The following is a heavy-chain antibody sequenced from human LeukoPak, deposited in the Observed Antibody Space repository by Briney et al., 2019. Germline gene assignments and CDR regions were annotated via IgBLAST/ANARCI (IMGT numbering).Heavy chain of an antibody. J-gene: IGHJ5*02. CDR2: ISSSSSYI. V-gene: IGHV3-21*01. Sequence: GGSLRLSCTASGFTFGDYAMSWFRQAPGKGLEWVSSISSSSSYIYYADSVKGRLTISRDNAKNSLYLQMNSLRAEDTAVYYCARGPVVVPAANNWFDPWGQGTLVIVST. CDR3: ARGPVVVPAANNWFDP. CDR1: GFTFGDYA. D-gene: IGHD2-2*01.